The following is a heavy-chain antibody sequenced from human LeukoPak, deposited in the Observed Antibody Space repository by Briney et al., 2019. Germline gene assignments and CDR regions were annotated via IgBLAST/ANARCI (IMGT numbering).Heavy chain of an antibody. J-gene: IGHJ3*02. CDR2: IYHSGST. V-gene: IGHV4-30-2*01. D-gene: IGHD2-2*01. CDR3: ARVSSPVTFDI. CDR1: GGSISSGGYS. Sequence: MPSQTLSLTCAVSGGSISSGGYSWSWIRQPPGKGLEWIGYIYHSGSTYYNPSLKSRVTISVDRSKNQFSLKLSSVTAADTAVYYCARVSSPVTFDIWGQGTMVTVSS.